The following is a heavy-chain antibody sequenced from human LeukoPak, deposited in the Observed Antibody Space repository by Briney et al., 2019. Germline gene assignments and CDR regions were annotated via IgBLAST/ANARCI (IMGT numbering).Heavy chain of an antibody. CDR2: IYYSGST. V-gene: IGHV4-39*07. D-gene: IGHD6-19*01. CDR1: GGSIGSSSYY. J-gene: IGHJ6*03. Sequence: PSETLSLTCTVSGGSIGSSSYYWGWIRQPPGKGLEWIGSIYYSGSTYYNPSLKSRVTISVDTSKNQFSLKLSSVTAADTAVYYCARDGGGRSSGWYYYYYYMDVWGKGTTVTVSS. CDR3: ARDGGGRSSGWYYYYYYMDV.